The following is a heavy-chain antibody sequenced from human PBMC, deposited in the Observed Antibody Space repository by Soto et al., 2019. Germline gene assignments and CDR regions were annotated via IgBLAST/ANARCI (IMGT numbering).Heavy chain of an antibody. V-gene: IGHV3-64D*06. D-gene: IGHD2-2*01. CDR3: VKALRETSRTDWYFDL. J-gene: IGHJ2*01. CDR1: GFTFSSYA. Sequence: GGSLRLSCSASGFTFSSYAMHWVRQAPGKGLEYVSAISSNGGSTYYADSVKGRFTIPRDNSKNTLYLQMSSLRAEDTAVYYCVKALRETSRTDWYFDLWGRGTLVTVSS. CDR2: ISSNGGST.